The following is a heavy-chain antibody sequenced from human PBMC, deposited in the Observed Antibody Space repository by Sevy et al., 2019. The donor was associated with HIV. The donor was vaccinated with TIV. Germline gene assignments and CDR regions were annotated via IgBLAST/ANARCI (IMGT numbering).Heavy chain of an antibody. CDR3: ARTPITFGGVIPNYFDY. CDR2: IYTSGST. D-gene: IGHD3-16*02. Sequence: SETLSLTCTVSGGSISSYYWSWIRQPAGKGLEWIGRIYTSGSTNYNPSLKSRVTMSVDTSKNQFSLKLSSLTAADPAVYYCARTPITFGGVIPNYFDYWGQGTLVTVSS. CDR1: GGSISSYY. J-gene: IGHJ4*02. V-gene: IGHV4-4*07.